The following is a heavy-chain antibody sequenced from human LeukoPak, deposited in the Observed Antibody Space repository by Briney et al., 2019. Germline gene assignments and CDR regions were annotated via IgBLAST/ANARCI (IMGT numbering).Heavy chain of an antibody. CDR3: ARDRSGPFDY. V-gene: IGHV3-21*01. J-gene: IGHJ4*02. CDR1: GFTFSSYS. CDR2: ISSSSSYI. Sequence: SGGSLRLSCAASGFTFSSYSMNWVCQAPGKGLEWVSSISSSSSYIYYADSVKGRFTISRDNAKNSLYLQMNSLRAEDTAVYYCARDRSGPFDYWGQGTLVTVSS. D-gene: IGHD3-3*01.